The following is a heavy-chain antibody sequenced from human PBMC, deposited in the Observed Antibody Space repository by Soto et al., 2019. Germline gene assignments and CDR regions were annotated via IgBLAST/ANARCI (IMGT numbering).Heavy chain of an antibody. D-gene: IGHD6-19*01. CDR3: ARGISVAGNAFDI. Sequence: QVQLQESGPGLVKPSQTLSLTCTVSGGSISSGGYYWTWIRQHPGKGLEWIGFIYYSGSTFYNPSLERLVTISIDTSKNQFSLQLSSATAADTAVYYCARGISVAGNAFDIWGQGTMVTVSS. CDR2: IYYSGST. J-gene: IGHJ3*02. V-gene: IGHV4-31*01. CDR1: GGSISSGGYY.